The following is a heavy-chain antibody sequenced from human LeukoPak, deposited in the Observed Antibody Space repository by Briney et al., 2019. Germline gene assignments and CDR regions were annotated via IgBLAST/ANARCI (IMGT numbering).Heavy chain of an antibody. CDR2: IYYSGST. D-gene: IGHD3-16*01. CDR1: GGSISSYY. CDR3: AGHSPYCDYVWGSTYAFAI. Sequence: SETLSLTCTVSGGSISSYYWSWIRQPPGKGLEWIGYIYYSGSTNYNPSLKSRVTISVDTSQNQFSLKLSPVTAADPAVYYCAGHSPYCDYVWGSTYAFAIWGQGTMVTVSS. J-gene: IGHJ3*02. V-gene: IGHV4-59*08.